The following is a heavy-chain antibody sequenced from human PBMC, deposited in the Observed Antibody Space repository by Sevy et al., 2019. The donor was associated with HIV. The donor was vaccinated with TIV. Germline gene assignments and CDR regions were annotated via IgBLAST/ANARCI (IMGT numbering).Heavy chain of an antibody. V-gene: IGHV4-59*01. CDR3: ARGGTDGYNSAYYYYGMDV. CDR1: GGSISSYY. D-gene: IGHD5-12*01. J-gene: IGHJ6*02. CDR2: IYYSGST. Sequence: SETLSLTCTVSGGSISSYYSSWIRQPPGKGLEWIGYIYYSGSTNYNPSLKSRVTISVDTSKNQFSLKLSSVTAADTAVYYCARGGTDGYNSAYYYYGMDVWGQGTTVTVSS.